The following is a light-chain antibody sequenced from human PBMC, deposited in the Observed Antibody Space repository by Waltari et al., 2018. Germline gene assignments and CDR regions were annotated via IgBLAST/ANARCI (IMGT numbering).Light chain of an antibody. CDR3: SSHTATVPHV. CDR1: SNDVGGYGY. J-gene: IGLJ1*01. Sequence: QSALTQPASVSGSPGQSITISCTGTSNDVGGYGYVSWYQQYPGKAPKLIIYEVPYRPSGISTRFSGSKSGNTASLTISGLQAEDEADYYGSSHTATVPHVFGTGTRVTVV. V-gene: IGLV2-14*01. CDR2: EVP.